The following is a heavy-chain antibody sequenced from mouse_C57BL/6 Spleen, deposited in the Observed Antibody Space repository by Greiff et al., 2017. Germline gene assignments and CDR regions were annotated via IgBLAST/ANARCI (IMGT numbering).Heavy chain of an antibody. V-gene: IGHV1-5*01. CDR3: TPTFYDYDPFDY. D-gene: IGHD2-4*01. CDR2: IYPGNSDT. J-gene: IGHJ2*01. CDR1: GYTFTSYW. Sequence: EVQLQQSGTVLARPGASVKMSCKTSGYTFTSYWMHWVKQRPGQGLEWIGAIYPGNSDTSYNQKFKGKAKLTAVTSASTAYMELSSLTNEDSAVYYCTPTFYDYDPFDYWGQGTTLTVSS.